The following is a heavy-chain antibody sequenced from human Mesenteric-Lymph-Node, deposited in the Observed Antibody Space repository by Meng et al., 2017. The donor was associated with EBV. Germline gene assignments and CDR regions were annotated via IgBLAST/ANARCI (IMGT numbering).Heavy chain of an antibody. CDR2: VNHGGTT. D-gene: IGHD3-16*01. V-gene: IGHV4-34*01. Sequence: QEHRRQWGAGLLNPSETLSPSCAVHGASFSDYYWTGIRQPPGKGLEWIGEVNHGGTTIYNPSLESRITISVDTSKNQFSLKLTSVTAADTAVYYCATIGTFASNIDPWGQGTLVTVSS. J-gene: IGHJ5*02. CDR3: ATIGTFASNIDP. CDR1: GASFSDYY.